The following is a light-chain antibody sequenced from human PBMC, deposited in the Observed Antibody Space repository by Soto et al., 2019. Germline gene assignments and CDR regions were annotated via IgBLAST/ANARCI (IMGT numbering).Light chain of an antibody. Sequence: DIQMTQSPSSLSASVGDSVTITCQASQSVSTYLNWYQQKPGKTPKLLIYSASTLQSGVPSRFSGSGSGTDFTLTISSLLPEDFATYYCQQSYSTPHSFGLGTKLEIK. CDR3: QQSYSTPHS. V-gene: IGKV1-39*01. CDR2: SAS. J-gene: IGKJ2*03. CDR1: QSVSTY.